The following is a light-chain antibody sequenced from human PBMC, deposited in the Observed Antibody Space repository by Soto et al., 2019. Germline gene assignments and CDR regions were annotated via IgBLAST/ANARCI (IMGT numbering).Light chain of an antibody. CDR2: AAS. CDR1: QTISKY. Sequence: DIQMTQSPSSLSASVGDRVTITCRASQTISKYLNWYQQRPGKAPKLLIYAASSLQGGVPSKFSGSGSGTDFTLTITSLQPEDFATYYWQQTYSDTPTFGGGTKVEIK. J-gene: IGKJ4*01. CDR3: QQTYSDTPT. V-gene: IGKV1-39*01.